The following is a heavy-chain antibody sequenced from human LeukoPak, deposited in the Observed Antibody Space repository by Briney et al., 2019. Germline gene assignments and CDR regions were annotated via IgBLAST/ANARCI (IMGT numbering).Heavy chain of an antibody. CDR3: ARDEGPPYGDYKYNWFDP. D-gene: IGHD4-17*01. CDR2: INPNSGGT. J-gene: IGHJ5*02. Sequence: ASVKVSCKASGYTFTGYYMHWVRQAPGQGLEWMGWINPNSGGTNYAQKFQGRVTMTRDTSISTAYMELSRLRSDDTAVYYCARDEGPPYGDYKYNWFDPWGQGTLVTVSS. CDR1: GYTFTGYY. V-gene: IGHV1-2*02.